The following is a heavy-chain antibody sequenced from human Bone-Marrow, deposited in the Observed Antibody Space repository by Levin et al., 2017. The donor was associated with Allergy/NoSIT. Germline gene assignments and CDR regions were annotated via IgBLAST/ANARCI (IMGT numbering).Heavy chain of an antibody. D-gene: IGHD5-12*01. Sequence: GESLKISCKTSGYTFTSFDINWVRQATGQGLEWMGWMYPNSNNAGYAQKFQGRVTMTRNTSISTAYMELSSLRSEDTAIYYCARGELGSGYLFDYWGQGTLVTVSS. J-gene: IGHJ4*02. CDR1: GYTFTSFD. CDR2: MYPNSNNA. V-gene: IGHV1-8*01. CDR3: ARGELGSGYLFDY.